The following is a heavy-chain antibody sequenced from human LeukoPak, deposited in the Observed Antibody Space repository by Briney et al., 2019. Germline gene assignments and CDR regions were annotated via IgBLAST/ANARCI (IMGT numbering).Heavy chain of an antibody. V-gene: IGHV3-23*01. D-gene: IGHD2-15*01. CDR1: GFTFSSYE. CDR3: AKEKWGFSSTAGCDY. CDR2: ISGSGGST. Sequence: GGSLRLSCAASGFTFSSYEMNWVRQAPGKGLEWVSAISGSGGSTYYADSVKGRFTISRDNSKNTLYLQMNSLRAEDTAVYYCAKEKWGFSSTAGCDYWGQGTLVTVSS. J-gene: IGHJ4*02.